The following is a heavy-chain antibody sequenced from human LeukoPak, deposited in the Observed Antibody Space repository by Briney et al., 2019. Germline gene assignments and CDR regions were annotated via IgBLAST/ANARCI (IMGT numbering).Heavy chain of an antibody. CDR1: GFSFSTYE. D-gene: IGHD6-13*01. J-gene: IGHJ4*02. Sequence: GGSLRLSCAGSGFSFSTYELNWVRQAPGKGLEWVSYISSSGTTIYYTDSVKGRFTISRDNAKNSLYLQTNSLRDEDTAVYYCASPGYSSIWFLFDYWGQGTLVTVSS. V-gene: IGHV3-48*03. CDR3: ASPGYSSIWFLFDY. CDR2: ISSSGTTI.